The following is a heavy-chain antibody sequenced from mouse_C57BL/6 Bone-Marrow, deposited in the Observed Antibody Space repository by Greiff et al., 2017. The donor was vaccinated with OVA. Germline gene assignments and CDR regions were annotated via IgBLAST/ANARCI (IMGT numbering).Heavy chain of an antibody. CDR2: IDPEDGET. CDR3: ALITTEQGAMDY. V-gene: IGHV14-2*01. CDR1: GFNIKDYY. J-gene: IGHJ4*01. Sequence: EVQLQQSGAELVKPGASVKFSCTASGFNIKDYYMPWVQQRPEKGLEWIGRIDPEDGETTYAPTFQGRVTITADTSSNTAYLQLSSLTSEDTAVDYGALITTEQGAMDYWGQGTSVTVSS. D-gene: IGHD1-1*01.